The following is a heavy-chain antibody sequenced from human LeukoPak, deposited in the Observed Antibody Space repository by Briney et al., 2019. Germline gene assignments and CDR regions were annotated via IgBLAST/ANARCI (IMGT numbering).Heavy chain of an antibody. CDR3: ARGRYSAGDNWFDP. V-gene: IGHV4-39*07. D-gene: IGHD3-9*01. CDR1: GGSIYSSSYY. J-gene: IGHJ5*02. Sequence: SETLSLTCTVSGGSIYSSSYYWGWIRQSPGKGLEWIGSIYYSGSTYYNPSLKSRVTMLIDTSKNQFSLKLSSVTAADTAVYYCARGRYSAGDNWFDPWGQGTLVTVSS. CDR2: IYYSGST.